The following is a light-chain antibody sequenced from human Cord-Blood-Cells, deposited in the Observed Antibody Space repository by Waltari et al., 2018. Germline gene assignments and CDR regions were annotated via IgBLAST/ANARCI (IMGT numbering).Light chain of an antibody. CDR2: GAS. J-gene: IGKJ4*01. CDR3: QQYGSSALT. CDR1: QSVSSSY. Sequence: EIVLTQSPGTLSLSPGKRATLSCRASQSVSSSYLAWYQQKPGQAPRLLIYGASSRATGIPDRFSGSGSGTDFTLTISRLEPEDFAVYYCQQYGSSALTFGGGTKVEIK. V-gene: IGKV3-20*01.